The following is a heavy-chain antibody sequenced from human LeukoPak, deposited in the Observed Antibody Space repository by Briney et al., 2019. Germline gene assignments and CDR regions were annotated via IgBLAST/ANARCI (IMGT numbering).Heavy chain of an antibody. V-gene: IGHV1-2*02. J-gene: IGHJ6*03. CDR3: ARGVAGVYFYYYMDV. D-gene: IGHD1-14*01. CDR1: GYTFTGYF. CDR2: INPNSGGT. Sequence: GASVKVSCKASGYTFTGYFMHWVRQAPGQGLEWVGWINPNSGGTNSAQKFQGRVTMTKDTSISTAYMELSSLRSDDTAVYYCARGVAGVYFYYYMDVWGKGTTVTVSS.